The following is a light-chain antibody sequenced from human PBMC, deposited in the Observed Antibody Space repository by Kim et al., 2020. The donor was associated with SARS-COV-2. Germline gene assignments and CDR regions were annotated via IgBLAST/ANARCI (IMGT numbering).Light chain of an antibody. Sequence: SVGDRVTITGRASRGISSYLAWYQQKPGKAPKLLIYAASTLQNGVPSRFSGSGSGTDFTLTISGLQPEDFATYYCQQLDTYPRVTFGLGTRLEIK. CDR3: QQLDTYPRVT. CDR2: AAS. CDR1: RGISSY. J-gene: IGKJ5*01. V-gene: IGKV1-9*01.